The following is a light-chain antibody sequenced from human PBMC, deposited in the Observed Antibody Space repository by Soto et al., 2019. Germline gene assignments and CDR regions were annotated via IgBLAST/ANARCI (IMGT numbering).Light chain of an antibody. Sequence: DIQMTQSLSSLSASVGDRVTITCRASQSITTYLHWYQKKPGKAPKLLIYAASSLQSGVPSRFSGSGSGTDFTLTISSLQPEDFATYYCQQSYSTPYTFGQGTELEIK. CDR3: QQSYSTPYT. V-gene: IGKV1-39*01. CDR2: AAS. J-gene: IGKJ2*01. CDR1: QSITTY.